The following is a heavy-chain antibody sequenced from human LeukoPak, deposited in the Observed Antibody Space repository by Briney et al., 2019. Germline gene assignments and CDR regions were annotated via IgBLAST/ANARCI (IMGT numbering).Heavy chain of an antibody. CDR1: GYSFTSYW. Sequence: GESLKISCKGSGYSFTSYWIGWVRQMPGKGLEWMGIIYPGDSDTRYSPSFRGQVTISADKSISTAYLQWSSLKASDTAMYYCARTPLPVRYYDSSGYPFDYWGQGTLVTVSS. D-gene: IGHD3-22*01. V-gene: IGHV5-51*01. CDR2: IYPGDSDT. CDR3: ARTPLPVRYYDSSGYPFDY. J-gene: IGHJ4*02.